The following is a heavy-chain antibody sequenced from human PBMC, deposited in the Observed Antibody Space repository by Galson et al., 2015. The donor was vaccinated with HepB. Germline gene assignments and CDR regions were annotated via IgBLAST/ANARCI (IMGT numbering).Heavy chain of an antibody. D-gene: IGHD6-13*01. CDR1: GGTFSSYA. CDR2: IIPIFGTA. Sequence: SVKVSCKASGGTFSSYAISWVRQAPGQGLEWMGGIIPIFGTANYAQKFQGRVTITADESTSTAYMELSSLRSEDTAVYYCARDPSSSWGTTPPINWFDPWGQGTLVTVSS. CDR3: ARDPSSSWGTTPPINWFDP. J-gene: IGHJ5*02. V-gene: IGHV1-69*13.